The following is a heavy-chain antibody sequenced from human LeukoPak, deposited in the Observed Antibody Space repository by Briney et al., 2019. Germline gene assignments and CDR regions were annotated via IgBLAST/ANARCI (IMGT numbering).Heavy chain of an antibody. V-gene: IGHV3-21*01. CDR3: ARAPQGGYYYFDY. J-gene: IGHJ4*02. Sequence: PGGSLRLSCAASGFTFSSYSMNWVRQAPGKGLEWVSSISSSSSYIYYADSVKGRFTISRDNAKNSLYLQMNSLGAEDTAVYYCARAPQGGYYYFDYWGQGTLVTVSS. CDR2: ISSSSSYI. D-gene: IGHD5-18*01. CDR1: GFTFSSYS.